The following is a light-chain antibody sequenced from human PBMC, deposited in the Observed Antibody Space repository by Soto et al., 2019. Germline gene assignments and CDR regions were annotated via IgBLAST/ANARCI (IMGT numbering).Light chain of an antibody. CDR1: QSVSSY. V-gene: IGKV3-11*01. CDR3: QQRSNRTPWT. CDR2: DAS. Sequence: IECTTWQATLSLSTEERASLSCRASQSVSSYLAWYQQKPGQAPRLLIYDASTRATGIPARFSGSGSGTAVTLTISSLEPEDFAVYYCQQRSNRTPWTFGQVTKVDIK. J-gene: IGKJ1*01.